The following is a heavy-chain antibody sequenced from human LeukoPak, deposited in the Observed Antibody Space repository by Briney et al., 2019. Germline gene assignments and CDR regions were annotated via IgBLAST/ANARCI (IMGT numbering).Heavy chain of an antibody. Sequence: GASVKVSCKASGYTFTNYYIHWVRQAPGQGLEWMGIINPSGGSTSYAQRFQGRVTLTRDTSTSTFYMELSSLRSEDTAVYYCATPRYSDNRGYYYDLTYWGQGTLVTVSS. CDR2: INPSGGST. D-gene: IGHD3-22*01. CDR3: ATPRYSDNRGYYYDLTY. J-gene: IGHJ4*02. CDR1: GYTFTNYY. V-gene: IGHV1-46*01.